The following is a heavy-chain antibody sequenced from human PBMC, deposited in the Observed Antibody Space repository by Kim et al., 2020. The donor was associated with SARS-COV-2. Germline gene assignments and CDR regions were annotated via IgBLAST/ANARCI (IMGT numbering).Heavy chain of an antibody. D-gene: IGHD3-10*01. Sequence: SVQCRFTISRDNSKNTLYLQMNSLRAEDTAVYYCAKRRDNWYFDLWGRGTLVTVSS. V-gene: IGHV3-23*01. CDR3: AKRRDNWYFDL. J-gene: IGHJ2*01.